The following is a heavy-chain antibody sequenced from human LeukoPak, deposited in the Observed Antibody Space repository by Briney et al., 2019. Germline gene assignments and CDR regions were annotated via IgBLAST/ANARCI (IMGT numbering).Heavy chain of an antibody. CDR1: GFTFSSYA. V-gene: IGHV3-30*01. D-gene: IGHD5-24*01. CDR3: ARDGTEMATIMRPAGYFDY. CDR2: ISYDGSNK. Sequence: PGRSLRLSCAASGFTFSSYAMHWVRQAPGKGLEWVAVISYDGSNKYYADSVKGRFTISRDNSKNTLYLQMNSPRAEDTAVYYCARDGTEMATIMRPAGYFDYWGQGTLVTVSS. J-gene: IGHJ4*02.